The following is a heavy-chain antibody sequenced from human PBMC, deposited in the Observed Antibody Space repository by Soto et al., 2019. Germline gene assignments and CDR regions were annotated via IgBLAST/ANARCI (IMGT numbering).Heavy chain of an antibody. CDR2: ISAAGDP. CDR1: GFTFRNYD. V-gene: IGHV3-13*05. J-gene: IGHJ6*02. Sequence: EVQLVESGGGLVQPGGSLRLSCEASGFTFRNYDMHWVRQGTGKGLEWVSGISAAGDPDYADSVEGRFTISRENAQNSLLSQINRPRVGDQAGYYCAQTDREFFGFDVWGQGTTVIVSS. CDR3: AQTDREFFGFDV.